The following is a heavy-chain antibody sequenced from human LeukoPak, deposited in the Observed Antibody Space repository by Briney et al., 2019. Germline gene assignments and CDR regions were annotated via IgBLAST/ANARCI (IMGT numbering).Heavy chain of an antibody. CDR2: IYYSGST. V-gene: IGHV4-31*03. D-gene: IGHD3-22*01. CDR1: GGSISSGGYY. CDR3: ARETHYYDSSGYYYRRSDAFDI. J-gene: IGHJ3*02. Sequence: SETLSLTCTVSGGSISSGGYYWSWIRQHPGKGLEWIGYIYYSGSTYYNPSLKSRVTISVDTSKNQFSLKLSSVTAADTAVYCCARETHYYDSSGYYYRRSDAFDIWGQGTMVTVSS.